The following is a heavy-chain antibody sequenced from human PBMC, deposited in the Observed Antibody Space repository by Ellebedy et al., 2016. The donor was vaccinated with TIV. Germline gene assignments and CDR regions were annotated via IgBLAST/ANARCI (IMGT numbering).Heavy chain of an antibody. V-gene: IGHV3-53*01. Sequence: GGSLRLXXEASGFTVSSNYINWVRQAPGKGLDWVSVIYSGGSTFYADSVKGRFTVSRDDSKNTLYLQMNSLRAEDTAVYYCARGDIVVVPAAISFDYYGMDVWGQGTTVTVSS. CDR2: IYSGGST. CDR1: GFTVSSNY. CDR3: ARGDIVVVPAAISFDYYGMDV. D-gene: IGHD2-2*01. J-gene: IGHJ6*02.